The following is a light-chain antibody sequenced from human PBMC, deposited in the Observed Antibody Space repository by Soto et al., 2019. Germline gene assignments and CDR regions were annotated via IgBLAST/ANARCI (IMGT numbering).Light chain of an antibody. V-gene: IGLV1-44*01. CDR1: SSNIGSNT. J-gene: IGLJ2*01. Sequence: QSVLTQPPSASGTPGQRVTISCSGRSSNIGSNTVNCYQQLPGTSPKLLIYSNNQRPSGGPARFSASKSGTSASLAISGLESEDEADYYCAAWDASLNGPGFGGGTKLTVL. CDR2: SNN. CDR3: AAWDASLNGPG.